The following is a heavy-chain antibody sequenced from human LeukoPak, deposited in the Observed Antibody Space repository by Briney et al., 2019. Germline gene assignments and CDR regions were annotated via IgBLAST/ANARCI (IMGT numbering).Heavy chain of an antibody. V-gene: IGHV3-7*01. CDR2: IKQDGSEK. D-gene: IGHD5-18*01. CDR3: ARGEADTAMGADYFYYYMDV. J-gene: IGHJ6*03. Sequence: GGSLRLSCAASGFTFSSYWMSWVRQAPGKGLEWVANIKQDGSEKYYADSVKGRFTISRDNAKNSLYLQMNSLRAEDTAVYYCARGEADTAMGADYFYYYMDVWGKGTTVTISS. CDR1: GFTFSSYW.